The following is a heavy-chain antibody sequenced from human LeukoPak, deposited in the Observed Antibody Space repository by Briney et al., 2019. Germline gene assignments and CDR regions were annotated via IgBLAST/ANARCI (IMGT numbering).Heavy chain of an antibody. D-gene: IGHD6-19*01. J-gene: IGHJ4*02. Sequence: GSLRLSCAASGFTFSNYWMHWVRQVPGKGLVWVSRIKGDGGSPTYADSVKGRFTISRDNAKHTLYLQMNSLRAEDTAVYYCARGGVYSSGLFDYWGQGTLVTVSS. CDR3: ARGGVYSSGLFDY. CDR1: GFTFSNYW. V-gene: IGHV3-74*01. CDR2: IKGDGGSP.